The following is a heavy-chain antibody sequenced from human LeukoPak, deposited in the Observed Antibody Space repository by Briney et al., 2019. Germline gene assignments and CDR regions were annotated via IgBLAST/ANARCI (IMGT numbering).Heavy chain of an antibody. CDR1: GFTFSSYA. V-gene: IGHV3-23*01. CDR3: ARGYCSGGSCSTYGMDV. Sequence: GGSLRLSCAASGFTFSSYAMNWVRQAPGKGLEWVSAISTGGGTTYYADSVKGRFTISRGNSKNTLYLQLNILRADDTAVYYCARGYCSGGSCSTYGMDVWGQGTTVTVSS. CDR2: ISTGGGTT. J-gene: IGHJ6*02. D-gene: IGHD2-15*01.